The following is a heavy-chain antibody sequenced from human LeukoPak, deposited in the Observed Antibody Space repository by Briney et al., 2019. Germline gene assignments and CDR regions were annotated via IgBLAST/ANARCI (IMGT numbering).Heavy chain of an antibody. CDR3: ARAVSGRFDY. CDR2: IYYSGST. V-gene: IGHV4-59*12. Sequence: SETLSLTCTVSGGSISSYYWSWIRPPPGKGLEWIGYIYYSGSTNYNPSLKSRVTISVDTSKNQFSLKLSSVTAADTAIYYCARAVSGRFDYWGQGTLVTVSS. J-gene: IGHJ4*02. CDR1: GGSISSYY. D-gene: IGHD6-19*01.